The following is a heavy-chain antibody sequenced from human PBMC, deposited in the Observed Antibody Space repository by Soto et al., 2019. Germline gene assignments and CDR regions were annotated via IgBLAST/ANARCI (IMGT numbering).Heavy chain of an antibody. CDR1: GGSISSGDYY. CDR3: ARDVGSSHGPGHPHYFDY. Sequence: QVQLQESGPGLVKPSQTLSLTCTVSGGSISSGDYYWSWMRQLPGKDLERIAYIYYNGNTYYTPSLKSRATISLDTSRNQFFLNLNSVTAADTAVYYCARDVGSSHGPGHPHYFDYWGQGTLVTVSS. CDR2: IYYNGNT. V-gene: IGHV4-31*03. J-gene: IGHJ4*02. D-gene: IGHD2-2*01.